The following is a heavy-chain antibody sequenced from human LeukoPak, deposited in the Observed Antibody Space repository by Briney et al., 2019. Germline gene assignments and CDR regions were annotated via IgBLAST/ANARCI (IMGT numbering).Heavy chain of an antibody. CDR3: ARDRLEGYYYGMDV. CDR2: IYYSGGT. Sequence: SQTLSLTCTVSGGSISSGDYYWSWIRQPPGKGLEWIGYIYYSGGTYYNPSLKSRVTISVDTSKNQFSLKLSSVTAADTAVYYCARDRLEGYYYGMDVWGKGTTVTVSS. V-gene: IGHV4-30-4*01. CDR1: GGSISSGDYY. D-gene: IGHD6-25*01. J-gene: IGHJ6*04.